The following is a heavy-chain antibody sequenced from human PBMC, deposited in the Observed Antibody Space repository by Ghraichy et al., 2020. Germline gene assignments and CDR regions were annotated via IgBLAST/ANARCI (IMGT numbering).Heavy chain of an antibody. J-gene: IGHJ5*02. D-gene: IGHD2-2*01. CDR1: GYSISSGYY. V-gene: IGHV4-38-2*02. Sequence: SETLSLTCTVSGYSISSGYYWGWIRQPPGKGLEWIGSIYHNGSTYYNPSIKSRVTISVDTSKNQFSLKLSSVTAADTAVYYCGRVRVVVVPAAILWFDPWGQGTLVTVSS. CDR2: IYHNGST. CDR3: GRVRVVVVPAAILWFDP.